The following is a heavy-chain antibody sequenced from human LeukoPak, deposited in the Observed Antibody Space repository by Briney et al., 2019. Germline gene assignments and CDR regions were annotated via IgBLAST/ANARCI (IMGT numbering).Heavy chain of an antibody. V-gene: IGHV3-23*01. CDR1: GFTFSSYA. D-gene: IGHD6-13*01. CDR2: ISGSGDNT. CDR3: ARSSSWFDY. J-gene: IGHJ4*02. Sequence: GGSLRLSCAASGFTFSSYAMSWVRQAPGKGLEWVSAISGSGDNTHYADSVKGRFTISRDNSKITLYLQMNSLRAEDTAVYYCARSSSWFDYWGQGTLVTVSS.